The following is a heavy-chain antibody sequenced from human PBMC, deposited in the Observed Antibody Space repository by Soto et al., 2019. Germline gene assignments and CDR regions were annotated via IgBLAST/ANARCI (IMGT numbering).Heavy chain of an antibody. J-gene: IGHJ2*01. Sequence: QVQLVQSGAEVKKPGSSVKVSCKASGGTFSSYAISWVRQAPGQGLEWMGGIIPIFGTANYAQKFQGRVTITADESMSTAYMELSSLRSEDTAVYYCAESIAVAGTGYWYFDLWGRGTLVTVSS. CDR1: GGTFSSYA. CDR2: IIPIFGTA. CDR3: AESIAVAGTGYWYFDL. D-gene: IGHD6-19*01. V-gene: IGHV1-69*01.